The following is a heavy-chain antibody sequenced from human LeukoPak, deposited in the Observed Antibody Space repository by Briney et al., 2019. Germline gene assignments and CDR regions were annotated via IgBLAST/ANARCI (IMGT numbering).Heavy chain of an antibody. Sequence: SETLSLTCTVSGGSVSSESYHWTWIRQPPGKGLEWIAYIFTGGSSYYNPSLKSRVTISADTSKNQFSLKLNSVTAADTAQYHCARGVGGVREGFDIWGQGTMVTVSS. J-gene: IGHJ3*02. D-gene: IGHD3-16*01. V-gene: IGHV4-61*01. CDR3: ARGVGGVREGFDI. CDR2: IFTGGSS. CDR1: GGSVSSESYH.